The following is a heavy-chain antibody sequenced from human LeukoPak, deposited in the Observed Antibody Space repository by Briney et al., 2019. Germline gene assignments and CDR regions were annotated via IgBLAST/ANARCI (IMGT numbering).Heavy chain of an antibody. CDR1: GGSFSGYY. J-gene: IGHJ4*02. D-gene: IGHD3-22*01. CDR3: ARADRDYYDSSGYLGY. V-gene: IGHV4-34*01. CDR2: INHSGST. Sequence: PSETLSLTCAVYGGSFSGYYWSWIRQPPGKGLERIGEINHSGSTNYNPSLKSRVTISVDTSKNQFSLKLSSVTAADTAVYYCARADRDYYDSSGYLGYWGQGTLVTVSS.